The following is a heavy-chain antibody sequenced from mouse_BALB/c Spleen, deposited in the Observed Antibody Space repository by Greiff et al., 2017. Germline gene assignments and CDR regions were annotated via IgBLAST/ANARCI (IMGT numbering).Heavy chain of an antibody. CDR3: ARSGSRFDY. Sequence: EVQVVESGGGLVQPGGSLKLSCAASGFTFSSFGMHWVRQAPEKGLEWVAYISSGSSTIYYADTVKGRFTISRDNPKNTLFLQMTSLRSEDTAMYYCARSGSRFDYWGQGTTLTVSS. CDR2: ISSGSSTI. CDR1: GFTFSSFG. J-gene: IGHJ2*01. V-gene: IGHV5-17*02. D-gene: IGHD1-1*01.